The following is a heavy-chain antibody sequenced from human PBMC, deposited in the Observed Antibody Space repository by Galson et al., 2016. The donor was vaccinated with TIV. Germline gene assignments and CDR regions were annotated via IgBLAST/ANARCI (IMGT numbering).Heavy chain of an antibody. CDR2: VYPGDSES. D-gene: IGHD6-19*01. V-gene: IGHV5-51*01. Sequence: QSGAEVKKPGESLKISCQASGYVFPTYWLAWVRQMPGKGLEWMGIVYPGDSESRYSPSLQGQVTFSVDKSSSTAYPQWSSLRTTDTAIYYCARQANSGLDYWGQGALVTVSS. CDR1: GYVFPTYW. J-gene: IGHJ4*02. CDR3: ARQANSGLDY.